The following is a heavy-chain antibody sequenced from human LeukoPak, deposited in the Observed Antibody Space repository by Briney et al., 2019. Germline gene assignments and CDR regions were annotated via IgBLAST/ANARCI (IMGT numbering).Heavy chain of an antibody. Sequence: SKTLSLTCTVSGGSISSYYWSWIRQPPGKGLEWIGYIYYSGSTNYNPSLKSRVTISVDTSKNQFSLKLSSVTAADTAVYYCARDRSEVFDYWGQGTLVTVSS. CDR1: GGSISSYY. D-gene: IGHD3-10*01. CDR3: ARDRSEVFDY. J-gene: IGHJ4*02. CDR2: IYYSGST. V-gene: IGHV4-59*01.